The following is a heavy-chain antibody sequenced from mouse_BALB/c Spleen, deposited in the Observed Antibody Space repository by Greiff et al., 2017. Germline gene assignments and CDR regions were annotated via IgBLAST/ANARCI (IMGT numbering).Heavy chain of an antibody. CDR2: ISYSGST. J-gene: IGHJ2*01. Sequence: EVQLQESGPSLVKPSQTLSLTCSVTGDSITSGYWNWIRKFPGNKLEYMGYISYSGSTYYNPSLKSRISITRDTSKNQYYLQLNSVTTEDTATYYCARLRGLRGYFDYWGQGTTLTVSS. V-gene: IGHV3-8*02. CDR3: ARLRGLRGYFDY. CDR1: GDSITSGY. D-gene: IGHD2-4*01.